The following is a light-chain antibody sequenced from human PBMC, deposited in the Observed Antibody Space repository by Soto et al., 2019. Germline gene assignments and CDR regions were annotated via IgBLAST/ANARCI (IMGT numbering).Light chain of an antibody. Sequence: QSVLTQPPSVSGAPGERVTISCTWNSSNIGAGYDVHWYQKGLNTAPKLVMSAFSDRPSGVPDRFSGSKSGNTASLTISGLQAEDEADYYCCSLTTRDSHVFGTGTKLTVL. CDR3: CSLTTRDSHV. J-gene: IGLJ1*01. V-gene: IGLV1-40*01. CDR1: SSNIGAGYD. CDR2: AFS.